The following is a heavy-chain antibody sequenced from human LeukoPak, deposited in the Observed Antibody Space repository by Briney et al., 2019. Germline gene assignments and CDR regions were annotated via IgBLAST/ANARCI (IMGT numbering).Heavy chain of an antibody. CDR3: AGSYRENYFDY. CDR1: GGSISSYY. CDR2: IYYSGST. V-gene: IGHV4-59*12. D-gene: IGHD3-16*02. J-gene: IGHJ4*02. Sequence: SETLSLTCTVSGGSISSYYWSWIRQPPGKGLEWIGYIYYSGSTNYNPSLKSRVTISVDRSKNQFSLKLSSVTAADTAVYYCAGSYRENYFDYWGQGTLVTVSS.